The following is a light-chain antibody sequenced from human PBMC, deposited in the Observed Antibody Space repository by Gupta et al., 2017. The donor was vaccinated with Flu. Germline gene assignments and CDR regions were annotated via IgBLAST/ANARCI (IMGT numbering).Light chain of an antibody. Sequence: QTVVTQEPSFSVSPGGTVTLTCGLSSGSVSTSYYPSWYQQTPGQAPRPLLYNTNTRSSGVPDRFSGSMPGNTAALTITGHQAEDAADYYCVTYMGSSSVVFGGGTKLTVL. V-gene: IGLV8-61*01. CDR1: SGSVSTSYY. J-gene: IGLJ2*01. CDR2: NTN. CDR3: VTYMGSSSVV.